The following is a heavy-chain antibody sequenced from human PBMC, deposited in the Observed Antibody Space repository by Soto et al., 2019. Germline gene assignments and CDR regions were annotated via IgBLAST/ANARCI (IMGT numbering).Heavy chain of an antibody. V-gene: IGHV3-23*01. CDR1: GFTLGTFA. Sequence: EGQLLESGGGMIQPGGSLRLSCEASGFTLGTFAMNWVRRAPGRGLEWVSGISGIGGQTYYANSVKGRFTISRDTSKNTVHLQMNNLRADDTGVYYCAKDMWGLGYDIYGVDLSFDLWGQGTLVTVSA. CDR2: ISGIGGQT. J-gene: IGHJ4*02. D-gene: IGHD3-9*01. CDR3: AKDMWGLGYDIYGVDLSFDL.